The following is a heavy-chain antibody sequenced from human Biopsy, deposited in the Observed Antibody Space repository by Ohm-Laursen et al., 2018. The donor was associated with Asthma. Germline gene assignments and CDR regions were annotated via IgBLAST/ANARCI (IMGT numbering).Heavy chain of an antibody. CDR2: INSVFGTT. CDR1: GGTFNTYV. J-gene: IGHJ4*02. Sequence: SVKVSCKSLGGTFNTYVIGWVRQAPGQGLEWMGGINSVFGTTTYPQKFQDRVTITADDSTSTVYMELSSLGSEDTAVYYCARKAGSCISRTCYSLDFWGQGTLVTVSP. V-gene: IGHV1-69*13. D-gene: IGHD2-2*01. CDR3: ARKAGSCISRTCYSLDF.